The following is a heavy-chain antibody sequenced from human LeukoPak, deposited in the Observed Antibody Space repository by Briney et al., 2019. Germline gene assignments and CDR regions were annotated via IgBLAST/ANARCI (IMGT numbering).Heavy chain of an antibody. CDR3: ARDIRSGPGGTYGEFNWFDP. D-gene: IGHD3-16*01. J-gene: IGHJ5*02. V-gene: IGHV4-30-4*01. CDR1: GGSISSGDYY. Sequence: PSETLSLTCTVSGGSISSGDYYWSWIRQPPGKGLEWIGYIYYSGSTYYNPSLKSRVTISVDTSKNQFSLKLSSVTAADTAVYYCARDIRSGPGGTYGEFNWFDPWGQGTLVTVSS. CDR2: IYYSGST.